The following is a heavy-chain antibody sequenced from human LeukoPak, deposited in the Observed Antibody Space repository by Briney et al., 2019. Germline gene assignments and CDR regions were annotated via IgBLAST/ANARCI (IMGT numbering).Heavy chain of an antibody. D-gene: IGHD3-10*01. J-gene: IGHJ4*02. CDR3: ARTDYYGSGSHFDY. Sequence: SETLSLSCAVSGGALSSYYGSWVRQPPGPGLEWIGDIFYSGSTNYNPSLKSRVTISVDTSKNQFSLKLSSVTAADTAVYYCARTDYYGSGSHFDYWGQGTLVTVSS. CDR2: IFYSGST. CDR1: GGALSSYY. V-gene: IGHV4-59*01.